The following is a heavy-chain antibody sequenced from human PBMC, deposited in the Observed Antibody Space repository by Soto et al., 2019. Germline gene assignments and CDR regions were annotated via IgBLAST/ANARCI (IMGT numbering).Heavy chain of an antibody. CDR1: QFTFSYYA. CDR3: AKGRPPFDL. CDR2: ISGAGGST. V-gene: IGHV3-23*01. J-gene: IGHJ2*01. D-gene: IGHD6-6*01. Sequence: EVQLLKSGGGLVQPGGYLRLSCAASQFTFSYYAMGWVRQAPGKGLEWVSLISGAGGSTNYADSVKGRFAISRDNSENTLYLQLNSLRAEDTAVYYCAKGRPPFDLWGRGTLVIVSS.